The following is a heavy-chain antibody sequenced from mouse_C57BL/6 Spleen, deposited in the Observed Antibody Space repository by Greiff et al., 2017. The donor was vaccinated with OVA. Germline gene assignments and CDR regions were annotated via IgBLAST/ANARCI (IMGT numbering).Heavy chain of an antibody. CDR2: IDPETGGT. CDR1: GYTFTDYE. V-gene: IGHV1-15*01. CDR3: TRGGTGY. D-gene: IGHD3-3*01. Sequence: QVQLQQSGAELVRPGASVTLSCKASGYTFTDYEMHWVKQTPVHGLEWIGAIDPETGGTAYNQKFKGKAILTADKSSSTAYMELRSLTSEDAAVYNCTRGGTGYWGQGTTLTVSS. J-gene: IGHJ2*01.